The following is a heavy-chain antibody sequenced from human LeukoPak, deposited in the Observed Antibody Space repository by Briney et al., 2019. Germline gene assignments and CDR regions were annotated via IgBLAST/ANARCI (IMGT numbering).Heavy chain of an antibody. CDR1: RYTFTSYD. J-gene: IGHJ4*02. CDR2: MNPNSGNT. V-gene: IGHV1-8*01. D-gene: IGHD3-22*01. Sequence: ASVKVSCKASRYTFTSYDINWVRQATGQGLEWMGWMNPNSGNTGYAQKFQGRVTMTRNTSISTAYMELSSLRSEDTAVYYCARGPTYYYDSSGYYYYWGQGTLVTVSS. CDR3: ARGPTYYYDSSGYYYY.